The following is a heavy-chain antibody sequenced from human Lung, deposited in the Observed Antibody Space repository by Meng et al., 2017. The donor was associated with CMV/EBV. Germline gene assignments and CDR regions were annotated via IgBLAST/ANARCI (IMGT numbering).Heavy chain of an antibody. J-gene: IGHJ4*02. CDR1: GYTFTNHD. CDR2: VNPKRGGT. D-gene: IGHD3-10*01. V-gene: IGHV1-8*03. CDR3: AGGGGLRHWSWVDS. Sequence: ASGYTFTNHDINWVGRATGQRLEWKGWVNPKRGGTDNAQKFQGRLNITTKPAISTAYRELTSLTSEDTAVYYCAGGGGLRHWSWVDSWGQGTLVTVSS.